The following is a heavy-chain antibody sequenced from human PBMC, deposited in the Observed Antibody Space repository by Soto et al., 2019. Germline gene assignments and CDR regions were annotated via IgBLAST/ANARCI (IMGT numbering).Heavy chain of an antibody. CDR1: GYTFTSYG. Sequence: ASVKVSCKASGYTFTSYGISWVRQAPGQGLEWMGWISAYNGNTNYAQKLQGRVTMTTDTSTSTAYMELRSLRSDDTAVYYCARDIFRPHYYYYYGMDVWGQGTTVTVSS. CDR2: ISAYNGNT. V-gene: IGHV1-18*01. J-gene: IGHJ6*02. CDR3: ARDIFRPHYYYYYGMDV. D-gene: IGHD3-3*01.